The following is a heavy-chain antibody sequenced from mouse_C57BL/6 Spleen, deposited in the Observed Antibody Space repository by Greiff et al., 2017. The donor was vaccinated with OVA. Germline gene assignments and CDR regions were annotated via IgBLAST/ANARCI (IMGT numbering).Heavy chain of an antibody. CDR2: INPNNGGT. D-gene: IGHD2-4*01. J-gene: IGHJ2*01. CDR3: ATIYYDYETFDY. Sequence: EVQLQQSGPELVKPGASVKISCKASGYTFTDYYMHWVKQSHGKSLEWIGDINPNNGGTSYNQKFKGKATLTVDKSSSTAYMELRSLTSEDSAVYYCATIYYDYETFDYWGQGTTLTVSS. CDR1: GYTFTDYY. V-gene: IGHV1-26*01.